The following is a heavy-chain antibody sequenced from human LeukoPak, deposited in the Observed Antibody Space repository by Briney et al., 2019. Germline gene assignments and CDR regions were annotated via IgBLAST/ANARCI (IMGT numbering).Heavy chain of an antibody. CDR2: ISSSGSTI. CDR1: GFTFSSYE. D-gene: IGHD3-22*01. CDR3: ARGGNTYYYDSSGYSLGY. Sequence: GGPLRHSCAASGFTFSSYEMNWVRQAPGKGLEWVSYISSSGSTIYYADSVKGRFTISRDNAKNSLYLQMNSLRAEDTAVYYCARGGNTYYYDSSGYSLGYWGQGTLVTVSS. J-gene: IGHJ4*02. V-gene: IGHV3-48*03.